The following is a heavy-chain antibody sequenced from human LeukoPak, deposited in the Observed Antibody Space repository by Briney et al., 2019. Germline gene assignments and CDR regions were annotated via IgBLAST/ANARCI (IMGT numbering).Heavy chain of an antibody. Sequence: GGSLRLSCAASGFTFSSYAMSWVRQAPGKGLEWVSAISGSGGSTYYADSVKGRFTISRDNSKNTLYLQMNSLRAEDTAVYYCVNDGRIRSSPFDIWGQGTMVTVSS. V-gene: IGHV3-23*01. J-gene: IGHJ3*02. CDR2: ISGSGGST. CDR3: VNDGRIRSSPFDI. CDR1: GFTFSSYA. D-gene: IGHD1-26*01.